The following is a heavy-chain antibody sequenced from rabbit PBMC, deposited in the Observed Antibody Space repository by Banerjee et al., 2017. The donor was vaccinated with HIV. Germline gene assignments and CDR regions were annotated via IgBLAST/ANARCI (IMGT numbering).Heavy chain of an antibody. CDR1: GFSFSGYW. D-gene: IGHD4-1*01. J-gene: IGHJ4*01. Sequence: QEQLEESGGDLVKPEGSLTLTCTASGFSFSGYWMCWVRQAPGKGLEWIGCIYTGSGSTCYASWAKGRFTISKTSSTTVTLQMTSLTAADTATYFCARDLAGVIGWNFGLWGPGTLVTVS. V-gene: IGHV1S45*01. CDR3: ARDLAGVIGWNFGL. CDR2: IYTGSGST.